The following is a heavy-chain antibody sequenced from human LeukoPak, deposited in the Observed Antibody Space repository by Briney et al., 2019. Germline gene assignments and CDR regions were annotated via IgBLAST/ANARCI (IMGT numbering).Heavy chain of an antibody. CDR3: AKVGGRIYSSGWYYFDY. Sequence: HPGGSLRLSCAASGFTFSSYGMHWVRQAPGKGLEWVAFIRYDGSNKYYADSVKGRFTISRDNSKNTLYLQMNSLRAEDTAVYYCAKVGGRIYSSGWYYFDYWGQGTLVTVSS. D-gene: IGHD6-19*01. CDR1: GFTFSSYG. J-gene: IGHJ4*02. CDR2: IRYDGSNK. V-gene: IGHV3-30*02.